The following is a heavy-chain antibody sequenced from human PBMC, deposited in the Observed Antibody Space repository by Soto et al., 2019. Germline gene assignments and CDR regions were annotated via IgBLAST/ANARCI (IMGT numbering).Heavy chain of an antibody. D-gene: IGHD4-17*01. J-gene: IGHJ3*02. CDR3: ASGTTVGGAFDI. Sequence: QVQLQESGPGLVKPSETLSLTCTVSGGSISSYYWSWIRQPPGKGLEWIGYIYYSGSTNYNPSLKSRVTISVDTSKNQFSLKLSSVTAADTAVYYCASGTTVGGAFDIWGQGTMVTVSS. CDR2: IYYSGST. V-gene: IGHV4-59*01. CDR1: GGSISSYY.